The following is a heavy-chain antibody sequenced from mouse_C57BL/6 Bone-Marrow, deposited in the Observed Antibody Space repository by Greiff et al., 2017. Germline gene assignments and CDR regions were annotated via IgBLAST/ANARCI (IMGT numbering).Heavy chain of an antibody. Sequence: LQQSGAELVMPGASVKLSCKASGYTFTSYWMHWVKQRPGQGLEWIGEIDPSDSYTNYNQKFKGKSTLTVDKSSSTAYMQLSSLTSEDSAVYYCAREELGFLRFAYWGQGTLVTVSA. CDR3: AREELGFLRFAY. CDR2: IDPSDSYT. V-gene: IGHV1-69*01. CDR1: GYTFTSYW. J-gene: IGHJ3*01.